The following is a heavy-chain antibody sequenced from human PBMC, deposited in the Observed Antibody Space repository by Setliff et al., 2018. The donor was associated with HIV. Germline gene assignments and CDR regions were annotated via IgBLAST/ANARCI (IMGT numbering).Heavy chain of an antibody. CDR2: IFYSGNP. CDR1: GGSISSHY. Sequence: PSETLSLTCTVSGGSISSHYWSWIRQPPGKGLEWIGYIFYSGNPNYNPSLKGRVTISLDTSKKQFSLRLRSATAADTAVYYCARAYGSERLNWFDPWGQGTLVTVSS. D-gene: IGHD3-10*01. J-gene: IGHJ5*02. V-gene: IGHV4-59*11. CDR3: ARAYGSERLNWFDP.